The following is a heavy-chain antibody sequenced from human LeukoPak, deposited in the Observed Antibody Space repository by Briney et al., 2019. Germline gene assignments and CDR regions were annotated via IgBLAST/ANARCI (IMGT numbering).Heavy chain of an antibody. J-gene: IGHJ4*02. CDR3: ARGGNNRLIDY. CDR1: GFTFSSYA. D-gene: IGHD4-23*01. Sequence: GGSLRLSCAASGFTFSSYAMSWVRQAPGKGLEWVSAIGSAGDTYYPGSVKGRFIISRENAKNSLYLQMNSLRAGDTAVYYCARGGNNRLIDYWGQGTLVTVSS. V-gene: IGHV3-13*01. CDR2: IGSAGDT.